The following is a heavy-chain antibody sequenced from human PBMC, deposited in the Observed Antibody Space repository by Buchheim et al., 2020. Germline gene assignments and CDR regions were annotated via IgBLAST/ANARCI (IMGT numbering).Heavy chain of an antibody. J-gene: IGHJ6*02. V-gene: IGHV4-39*01. CDR1: GGSISSSSYY. D-gene: IGHD6-19*01. Sequence: QLQLQESGPGLVKPSETLSLTCTVSGGSISSSSYYWGWIRQPPGKGLEWIGSIYYSGSTYYNPSLKSRVTISVDTSKNQFSLKLSSVTAADTAVHYCARHQGAGRRVYYYGMDVWGQGTT. CDR2: IYYSGST. CDR3: ARHQGAGRRVYYYGMDV.